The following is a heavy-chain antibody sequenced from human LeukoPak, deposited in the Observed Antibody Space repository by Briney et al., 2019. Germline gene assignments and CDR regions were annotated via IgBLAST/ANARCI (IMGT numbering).Heavy chain of an antibody. V-gene: IGHV3-7*01. J-gene: IGHJ4*02. CDR3: ARLNGDY. D-gene: IGHD1-1*01. CDR2: IKGDGGET. CDR1: GLSFSNYW. Sequence: GGSLRLSCAASGLSFSNYWMSWVRQAPGKGLEWVANIKGDGGETYYLDSVKGRFTISRDNAKNSLYLQMNSLRGEDTAVYYCARLNGDYWGQGTLVTVSS.